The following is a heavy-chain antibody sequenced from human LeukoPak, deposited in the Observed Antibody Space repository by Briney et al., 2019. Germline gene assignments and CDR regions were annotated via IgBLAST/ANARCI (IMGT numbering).Heavy chain of an antibody. CDR1: GYSFTSHD. V-gene: IGHV1-8*01. CDR2: MNPDSGNA. J-gene: IGHJ4*02. D-gene: IGHD2-2*01. Sequence: ASVTVSCKASGYSFTSHDINWVRQAPGQGPEWMGWMNPDSGNAGYAPDFQGRVTMTRDTSINTAYMELSRLRSEDTAVYYCARGGDYCSRTSCYLNWGQGTLVTVSS. CDR3: ARGGDYCSRTSCYLN.